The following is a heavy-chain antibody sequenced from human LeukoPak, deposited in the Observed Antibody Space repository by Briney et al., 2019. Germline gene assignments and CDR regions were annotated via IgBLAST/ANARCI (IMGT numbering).Heavy chain of an antibody. Sequence: ASVKVSCKAFGYTFTNNWMHWVRQAPGQGPEWMGLISPTGGSTAYAQKFQGRVTLTRDMSTSTDYLERSSLRSEDTAVYYCARDNSVRDEAWWFYPWGQGTLVTVSS. CDR1: GYTFTNNW. V-gene: IGHV1-46*01. CDR3: ARDNSVRDEAWWFYP. J-gene: IGHJ5*02. D-gene: IGHD5-24*01. CDR2: ISPTGGST.